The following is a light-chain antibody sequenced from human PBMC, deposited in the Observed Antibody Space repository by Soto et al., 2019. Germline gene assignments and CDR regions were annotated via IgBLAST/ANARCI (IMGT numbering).Light chain of an antibody. J-gene: IGKJ1*01. Sequence: EIVLTQSPGTLSLSPGERATLTCTASQSVTSSCLAWYQRKPGQAPRLLIHTTSIRATDIPDRFSGSGSGTDFTLTISRLEPEDFAVYYCQQYGDSPWTFGQGTKVDIK. CDR3: QQYGDSPWT. V-gene: IGKV3-20*01. CDR2: TTS. CDR1: QSVTSSC.